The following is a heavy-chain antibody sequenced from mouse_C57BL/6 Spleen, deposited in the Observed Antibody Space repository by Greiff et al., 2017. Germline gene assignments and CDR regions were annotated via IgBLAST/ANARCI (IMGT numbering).Heavy chain of an antibody. V-gene: IGHV1-82*01. D-gene: IGHD1-1*01. CDR3: ARWYYGSGYY. Sequence: QVQLQQSGPELVKPGASVKISCKASGYAFSSSWMNWVKQRPGKGLEWIGRIYPGDGDTNYNGKFKGKATLTADKSSSTAYMPLSSLTSEDSAVYFCARWYYGSGYYWGQGTTLTVSS. CDR2: IYPGDGDT. J-gene: IGHJ2*01. CDR1: GYAFSSSW.